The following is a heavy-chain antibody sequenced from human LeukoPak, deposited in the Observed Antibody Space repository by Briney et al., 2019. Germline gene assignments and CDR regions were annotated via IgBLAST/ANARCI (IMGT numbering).Heavy chain of an antibody. Sequence: GGSLRLSCAASGFIFSSYSMNWVRQAPGKGLEWVSSISSSSSYIYYADSVKGRFTISRDNAKNSLYLQMNSLRAEDTAVYYCARSVRYCTNGVCYQGMDVWGQGTTVTVSS. D-gene: IGHD2-8*01. CDR3: ARSVRYCTNGVCYQGMDV. CDR1: GFIFSSYS. CDR2: ISSSSSYI. J-gene: IGHJ6*02. V-gene: IGHV3-21*01.